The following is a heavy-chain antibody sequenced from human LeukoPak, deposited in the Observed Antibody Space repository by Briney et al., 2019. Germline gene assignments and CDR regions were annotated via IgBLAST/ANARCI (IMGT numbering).Heavy chain of an antibody. Sequence: GGSLRLSCAASGFTFSDYYMSWISQAPGKGLEWVSYISSSGSTIYYADSVKGRFTISRDNAKNSLYLQMNRLRAEDTAVYYCARSRFPSCYNPYWGQGTLVTVSS. J-gene: IGHJ4*02. CDR3: ARSRFPSCYNPY. CDR2: ISSSGSTI. V-gene: IGHV3-11*04. D-gene: IGHD2-2*02. CDR1: GFTFSDYY.